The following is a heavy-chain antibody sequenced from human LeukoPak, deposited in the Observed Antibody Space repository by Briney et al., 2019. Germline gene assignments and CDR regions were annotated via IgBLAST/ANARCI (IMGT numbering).Heavy chain of an antibody. CDR1: GFTFSTYG. D-gene: IGHD5-18*01. V-gene: IGHV3-30*02. CDR3: AKDRSYHYFDY. J-gene: IGHJ4*02. Sequence: GGSLRLSCAASGFTFSTYGMHWVRQAPGRGLEWVAFIRYDGSEKYSTDSVKGRFAISRDNSKNTLYLRMNSLTAEDTAVYYCAKDRSYHYFDYWGQGTLVTVSS. CDR2: IRYDGSEK.